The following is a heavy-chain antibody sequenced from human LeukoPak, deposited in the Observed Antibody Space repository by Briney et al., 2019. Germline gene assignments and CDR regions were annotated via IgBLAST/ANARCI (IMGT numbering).Heavy chain of an antibody. CDR2: IYHSGNT. Sequence: SETLSLTCTVSGYSISSGYYWGWIRQPPGKGLEWIASIYHSGNTYYNPSLKTRVTISVDTSKNQFSLKLTSVTAADTAVYYCARGGRGIGSPRVWFDPWGQGTLVTVSS. D-gene: IGHD3-10*01. V-gene: IGHV4-38-2*02. CDR1: GYSISSGYY. CDR3: ARGGRGIGSPRVWFDP. J-gene: IGHJ5*02.